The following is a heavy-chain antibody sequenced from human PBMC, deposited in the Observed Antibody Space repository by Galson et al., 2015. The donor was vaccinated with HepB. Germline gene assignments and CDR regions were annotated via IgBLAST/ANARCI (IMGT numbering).Heavy chain of an antibody. CDR1: GFTFDDYA. CDR2: ISWNSGSI. V-gene: IGHV3-9*01. CDR3: AKDTGYYYDSSGYYGFDY. Sequence: SLRLSCAASGFTFDDYAMHWVRQAPGKGLEWVSGISWNSGSIGYADSVKGRFTISRDNAKNSLYLQMNSLRAEDTALYYCAKDTGYYYDSSGYYGFDYWGQGTLVTVSS. D-gene: IGHD3-22*01. J-gene: IGHJ4*02.